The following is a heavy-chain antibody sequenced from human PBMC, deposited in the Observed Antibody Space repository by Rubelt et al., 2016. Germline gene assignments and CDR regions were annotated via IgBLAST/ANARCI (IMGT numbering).Heavy chain of an antibody. Sequence: GRGSYYWSWIRQPPGKGLEWIGYIYYSGSTNYNPSLKSRVTISVDTSKNQFSLKLSSVTAADTAVYYCARMRLLFTHGQYYYYYYGMDVWGQGTTVTVSS. J-gene: IGHJ6*02. V-gene: IGHV4-61*01. CDR2: IYYSGST. D-gene: IGHD2/OR15-2a*01. CDR1: GRGSYY. CDR3: ARMRLLFTHGQYYYYYYGMDV.